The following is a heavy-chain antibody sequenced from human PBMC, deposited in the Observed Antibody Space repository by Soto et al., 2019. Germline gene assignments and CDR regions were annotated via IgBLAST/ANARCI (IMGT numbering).Heavy chain of an antibody. V-gene: IGHV4-30-2*01. CDR2: ILHTGGT. CDR1: GGSISGGGFS. Sequence: SETLSLTCAVSGGSISGGGFSWSWIRQPPGKGLEWIGYILHTGGTQYNPSLKSRVSMSVDKSKNQFSLHLTSVTAADTALYYCASVRASASNLAPYYLDFWGQGALVTVSS. CDR3: ASVRASASNLAPYYLDF. D-gene: IGHD2-2*01. J-gene: IGHJ4*02.